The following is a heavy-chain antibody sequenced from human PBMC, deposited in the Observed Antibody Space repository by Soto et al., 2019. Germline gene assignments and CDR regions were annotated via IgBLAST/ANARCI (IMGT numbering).Heavy chain of an antibody. V-gene: IGHV3-30*18. Sequence: GGSLRLSCAASGFTFSSYGMHWVRQAPGKGLEWVAVISYDGSNKYHADSVKGRFTISRDNSKNTLYLQMNSLRAEDTAVYYCAKALYDSSGYYQPGDYWGQGTLVTVSS. CDR2: ISYDGSNK. D-gene: IGHD3-22*01. CDR1: GFTFSSYG. J-gene: IGHJ4*02. CDR3: AKALYDSSGYYQPGDY.